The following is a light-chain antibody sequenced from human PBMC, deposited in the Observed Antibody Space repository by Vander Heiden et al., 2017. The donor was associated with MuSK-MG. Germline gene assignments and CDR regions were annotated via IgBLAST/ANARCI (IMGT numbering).Light chain of an antibody. CDR3: RQSLQTPFT. V-gene: IGKV2-28*01. J-gene: IGKJ3*01. CDR1: RSLLHSNGYNY. CDR2: LGS. Sequence: DIVLTQSPLSLPVTTGEPASISCRSSRSLLHSNGYNYLDWYVQKPGQSPQILIYLGSNRASGVPDRFSGSGSGTDFTLKISRVEAEDVGVYYCRQSLQTPFTFGPGTKVDVK.